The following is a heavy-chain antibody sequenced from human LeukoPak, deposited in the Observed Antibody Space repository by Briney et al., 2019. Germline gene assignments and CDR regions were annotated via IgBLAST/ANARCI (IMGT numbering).Heavy chain of an antibody. D-gene: IGHD1-26*01. Sequence: PGGSLRLSCAASGFTFSSYWMSWVRQAPGKGLEWVANIKQDGSEKYYVDSVKGRFTISRDNAKNSLYLQMNSLRAEDTAVYYCASASGGDSGSYLDYWGQGTLVTVSS. CDR2: IKQDGSEK. CDR1: GFTFSSYW. CDR3: ASASGGDSGSYLDY. J-gene: IGHJ4*02. V-gene: IGHV3-7*01.